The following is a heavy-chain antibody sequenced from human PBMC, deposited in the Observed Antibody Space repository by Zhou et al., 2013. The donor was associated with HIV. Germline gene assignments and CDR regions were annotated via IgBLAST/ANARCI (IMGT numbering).Heavy chain of an antibody. CDR3: ATSFLEQSRYSYGHGIDAFDI. V-gene: IGHV1-8*02. CDR2: INPNSGNT. CDR1: GYTFTGYY. Sequence: QVQLVQSGAEVKKPGASVKVSCKASGYTFTGYYMHWVRQAPGQGLEWMGWINPNSGNTGYAQKFQGRVTMTRNTSISTAYMELSSLRSEDTAVYYCATSFLEQSRYSYGHGIDAFDIWGQGTMVTVSS. J-gene: IGHJ3*02. D-gene: IGHD5-18*01.